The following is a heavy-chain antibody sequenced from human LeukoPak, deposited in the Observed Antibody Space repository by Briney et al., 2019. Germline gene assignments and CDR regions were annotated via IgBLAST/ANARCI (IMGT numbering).Heavy chain of an antibody. V-gene: IGHV4-38-2*02. Sequence: PSETLSLTCTVSGYSISSGYYWGWIRQPPGKGLEWIGSMYYSGNTYYNPSLKSRVTMSVDTSKNQLSLKLTSVTAADTAVYYCARELITKADAFDIWGQGTMVTVSS. CDR2: MYYSGNT. CDR1: GYSISSGYY. J-gene: IGHJ3*02. D-gene: IGHD1-20*01. CDR3: ARELITKADAFDI.